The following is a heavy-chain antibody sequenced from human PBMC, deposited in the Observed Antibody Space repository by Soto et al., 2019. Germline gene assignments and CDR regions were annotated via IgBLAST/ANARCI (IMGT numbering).Heavy chain of an antibody. J-gene: IGHJ4*02. Sequence: DSLQVSCKASGYTFNGYYLHWVRQAPGQGLEWMGWINPNSGGTTYAQKFQGRVTMTRDTSISTAYMELSRLSSDDTAVYYCARGSRYNSGWWTEYHLDYWGQGNTVTVSS. V-gene: IGHV1-2*02. CDR2: INPNSGGT. CDR1: GYTFNGYY. D-gene: IGHD6-19*01. CDR3: ARGSRYNSGWWTEYHLDY.